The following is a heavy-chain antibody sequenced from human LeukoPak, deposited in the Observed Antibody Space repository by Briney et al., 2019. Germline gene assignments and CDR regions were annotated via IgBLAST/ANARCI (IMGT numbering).Heavy chain of an antibody. Sequence: MPSETLSLTCAVYGGSFSGYYWSWIRQPPGKGLEWVGEIHHSGSTNYNPSLKSRVTISVDTSKNQFSLKLSSVTAADTAVYYCARGRARYSGSGSYPSPLDYWGQGTLVTVSS. CDR1: GGSFSGYY. V-gene: IGHV4-34*01. CDR3: ARGRARYSGSGSYPSPLDY. J-gene: IGHJ4*02. CDR2: IHHSGST. D-gene: IGHD3-10*01.